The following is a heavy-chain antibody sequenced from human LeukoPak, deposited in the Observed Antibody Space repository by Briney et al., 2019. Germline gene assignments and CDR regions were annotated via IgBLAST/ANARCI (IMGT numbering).Heavy chain of an antibody. CDR3: ARHGEYCSSTSCYEGFDY. J-gene: IGHJ4*02. CDR1: GYSFTSYW. Sequence: GESLQISCQGSGYSFTSYWIGWVRQMPGKGLEWMGIIYPGDSDTRYSPSFQGQVTISADKSISTAYLQWSSLKASDTAMYYCARHGEYCSSTSCYEGFDYWGQGTLVTVSS. CDR2: IYPGDSDT. V-gene: IGHV5-51*01. D-gene: IGHD2-2*01.